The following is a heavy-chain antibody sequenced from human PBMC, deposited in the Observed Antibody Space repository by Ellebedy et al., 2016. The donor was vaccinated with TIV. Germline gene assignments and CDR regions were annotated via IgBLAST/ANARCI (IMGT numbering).Heavy chain of an antibody. CDR1: GGSLSGSSPS. D-gene: IGHD5-12*01. J-gene: IGHJ3*02. CDR3: ARDGYGGYDSVDALDI. Sequence: SETLSLTCTVSGGSLSGSSPSWGWIRQPPGKGLEGFGYIYYSGNTNYNPSLTSRVTISVNTSKNQFSLKLTSVTAADTAMYYCARDGYGGYDSVDALDIWGQGTMVTVSS. CDR2: IYYSGNT. V-gene: IGHV4-61*05.